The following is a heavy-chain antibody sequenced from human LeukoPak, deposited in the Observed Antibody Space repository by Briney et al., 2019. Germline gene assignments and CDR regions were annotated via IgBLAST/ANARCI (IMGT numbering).Heavy chain of an antibody. CDR1: GYSLTNFD. V-gene: IGHV1-8*01. CDR2: MNPNSGNK. Sequence: ASVTVSCKASGYSLTNFDINWVRQATGQGLEWMGWMNPNSGNKGYAQKFQGRVTMTMNTSITTAYMELSSLRSEDTAVYYCARGPQWRGDYYYMDVWGRGTTVTVSS. D-gene: IGHD6-19*01. J-gene: IGHJ6*03. CDR3: ARGPQWRGDYYYMDV.